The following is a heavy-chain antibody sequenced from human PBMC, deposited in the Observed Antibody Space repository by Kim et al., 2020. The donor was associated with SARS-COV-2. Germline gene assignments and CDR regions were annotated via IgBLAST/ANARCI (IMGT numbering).Heavy chain of an antibody. CDR2: FDREDAEA. D-gene: IGHD1-26*01. J-gene: IGHJ5*02. V-gene: IGHV1-24*01. Sequence: ASVKVSCKVSGYSLTELSIHWVRQAPGKGLEWMGGFDREDAEAKYARNFQGRVTMTEDTSTDTAYMEVKSLTSEDTAVYYCALLLKQLIKGGWFDPWGQGTLVTVSS. CDR1: GYSLTELS. CDR3: ALLLKQLIKGGWFDP.